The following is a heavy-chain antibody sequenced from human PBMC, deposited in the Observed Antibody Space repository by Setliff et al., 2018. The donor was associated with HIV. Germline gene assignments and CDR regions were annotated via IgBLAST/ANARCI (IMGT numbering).Heavy chain of an antibody. CDR2: ISHGGSA. CDR1: GESLSAYY. J-gene: IGHJ3*02. Sequence: KTSETLSLTCAVYGESLSAYYWTWIRQPPGKGLEWIGEISHGGSANYNPSLKSRVTISEDTSKNQFSLKLKSATAADTAVYYCARGRGPVGGDAIDIRGQGTMVTVSS. CDR3: ARGRGPVGGDAIDI. V-gene: IGHV4-34*01. D-gene: IGHD3-16*01.